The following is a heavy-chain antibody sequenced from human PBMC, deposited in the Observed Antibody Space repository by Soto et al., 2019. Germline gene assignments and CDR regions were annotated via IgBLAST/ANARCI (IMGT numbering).Heavy chain of an antibody. D-gene: IGHD5-12*01. CDR2: FYHSGST. J-gene: IGHJ4*02. V-gene: IGHV4-30-2*01. CDR3: AAGGGLPRYY. CDR1: GGSISSGGYS. Sequence: QLQLQESGSGLVKPSQTLSLTCAVSGGSISSGGYSWSWSRQPPGKGLAWIGYFYHSGSTYYNPSLKSRVTISVDRSKNQFSLKLSSVTAADTAVYYCAAGGGLPRYYWGQGTLVTVSS.